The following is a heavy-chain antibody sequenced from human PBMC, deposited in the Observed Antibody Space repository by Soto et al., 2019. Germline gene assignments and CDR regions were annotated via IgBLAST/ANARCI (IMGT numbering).Heavy chain of an antibody. CDR3: ARGIATRPVFAFDV. J-gene: IGHJ3*01. D-gene: IGHD6-6*01. CDR1: GFSLTTSGVG. CDR2: IYWSGDE. Sequence: SGPTLVNPTQTLTLTCSFSGFSLTTSGVGVGWIRQPPGKALEWLAHIYWSGDEHYRPSLKSRLSITKDASKNQVVLTMTNMDPVDTATYYCARGIATRPVFAFDVWGQGTMVTVSS. V-gene: IGHV2-5*01.